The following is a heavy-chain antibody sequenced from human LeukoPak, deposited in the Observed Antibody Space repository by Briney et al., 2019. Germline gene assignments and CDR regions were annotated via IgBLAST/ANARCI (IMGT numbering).Heavy chain of an antibody. CDR3: ARVDPEIAVAGTLDY. D-gene: IGHD6-19*01. V-gene: IGHV4-39*07. Sequence: SETLSLTCTVSGGSISSSSYYWGWIRQPPGKGLEWIGSIYYSGSTYYNPSLKSRVTISVDTSKNQFSLKLSSVTAADTAVYYCARVDPEIAVAGTLDYWGQGTLVTVSS. CDR1: GGSISSSSYY. CDR2: IYYSGST. J-gene: IGHJ4*02.